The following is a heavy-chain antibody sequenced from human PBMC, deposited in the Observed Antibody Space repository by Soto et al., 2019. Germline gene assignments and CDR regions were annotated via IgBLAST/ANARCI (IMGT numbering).Heavy chain of an antibody. Sequence: SETLSLTCTVSGGSISSGGYYWSWIRQHPGKGLEWIGYIYYSGSTYYNPSLKSRVTISVDTSKNQFSLKLSSVTAADTAVYYCASRPAYDYIWGSYRPFDYWGQGTLVTVS. V-gene: IGHV4-31*03. J-gene: IGHJ4*02. D-gene: IGHD3-16*02. CDR1: GGSISSGGYY. CDR2: IYYSGST. CDR3: ASRPAYDYIWGSYRPFDY.